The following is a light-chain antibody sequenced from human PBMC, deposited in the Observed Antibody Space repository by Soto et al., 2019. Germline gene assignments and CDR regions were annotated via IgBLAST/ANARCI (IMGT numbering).Light chain of an antibody. J-gene: IGLJ2*01. CDR2: LNSDGSH. CDR3: QTWGTGIQV. CDR1: SGHSSYA. Sequence: QLVLTQSPSASASLGASVKLTCTLSSGHSSYAIAWHQQQPEKGPRYLMKLNSDGSHSKGDGIPDRFSGSSSGAERYLTISSLHSEAEADYYCQTWGTGIQVFGGGTKLTVL. V-gene: IGLV4-69*01.